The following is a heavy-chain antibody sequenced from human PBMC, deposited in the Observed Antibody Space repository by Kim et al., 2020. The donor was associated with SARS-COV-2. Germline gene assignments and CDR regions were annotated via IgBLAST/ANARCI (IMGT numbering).Heavy chain of an antibody. V-gene: IGHV3-15*01. D-gene: IGHD3-22*01. Sequence: GGSLRLSCAASGFTFSNAWMSWVRQAPGKGLEWVGRIKSKTDGGTTDYAAPVKGRFTISRDDSKNTLYLQMNSLKTEDTAVYYCTTCLEYYYDSRGFDYWGQGTLVTVSS. CDR2: IKSKTDGGTT. CDR1: GFTFSNAW. CDR3: TTCLEYYYDSRGFDY. J-gene: IGHJ4*02.